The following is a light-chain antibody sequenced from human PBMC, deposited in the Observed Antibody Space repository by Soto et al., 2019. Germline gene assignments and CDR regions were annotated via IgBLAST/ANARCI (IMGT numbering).Light chain of an antibody. V-gene: IGKV3D-15*01. CDR2: AAS. J-gene: IGKJ1*01. CDR3: QQYNTWPRT. CDR1: QRVSRN. Sequence: EVLLTQSSATLSLSPGDSATLSCRASQRVSRNVAWDQQKPGQAPRLLISAASTGGPGVPARFNAAGSGTVFTLPISSLQSEDFAIYYCQQYNTWPRTFGQGTKVDIK.